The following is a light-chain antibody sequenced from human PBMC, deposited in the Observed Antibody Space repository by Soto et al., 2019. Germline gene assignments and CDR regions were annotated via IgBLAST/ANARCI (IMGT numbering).Light chain of an antibody. Sequence: EIVMTQSPATLSVSPGGRATFSCRASQSVSSNLAWYQQKPGQAPRLLIYGASTRATGVPARFGGSGSGTVFTLTISSLQSEDSAVYYCQQYNDWPGGTFGQGTKLDLK. J-gene: IGKJ2*01. CDR1: QSVSSN. CDR3: QQYNDWPGGT. CDR2: GAS. V-gene: IGKV3-15*01.